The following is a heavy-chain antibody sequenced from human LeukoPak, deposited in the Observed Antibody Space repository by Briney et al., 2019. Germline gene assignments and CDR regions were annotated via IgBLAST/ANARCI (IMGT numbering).Heavy chain of an antibody. CDR1: GVSISSSIYY. CDR2: IYYSGST. J-gene: IGHJ5*02. Sequence: SETLPLTCTGAGVSISSSIYYWGWIRQPPGKGLERLVSIYYSGSTYYNTSLKSRVTISVDTSKNQFSLKLSSVTAADTAVYYCARVTGGYSLDDNWFDPWGQGTLVTVSS. V-gene: IGHV4-39*07. CDR3: ARVTGGYSLDDNWFDP. D-gene: IGHD5-18*01.